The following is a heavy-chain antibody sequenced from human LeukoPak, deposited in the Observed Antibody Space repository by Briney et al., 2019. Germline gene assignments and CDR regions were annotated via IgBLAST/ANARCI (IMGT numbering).Heavy chain of an antibody. CDR3: ARVDSYSSSSLDY. V-gene: IGHV4-38-2*01. Sequence: SETLSLTCVVSGYSISSGYYWGWNRQPPGKGLEWIGSIYHSGSTYYNPSLKSRVTISVDTSKNQYSLKMSSVTAADTAVYYCARVDSYSSSSLDYWGQGTLVTVSS. J-gene: IGHJ4*02. CDR2: IYHSGST. D-gene: IGHD6-6*01. CDR1: GYSISSGYY.